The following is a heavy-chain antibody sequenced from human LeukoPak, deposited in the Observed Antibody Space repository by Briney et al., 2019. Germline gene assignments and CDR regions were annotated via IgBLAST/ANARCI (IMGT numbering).Heavy chain of an antibody. Sequence: GGSLRLSCAASGFIVSSNYMSWVRQAPGKGLEWVSVIYSGGSTYYADSVKGRFTISRDNSRNTLYLQMNSLRAEDTAVYYCARAPDYYYYGMDVWGQGTTVTVSS. J-gene: IGHJ6*02. CDR1: GFIVSSNY. CDR3: ARAPDYYYYGMDV. CDR2: IYSGGST. V-gene: IGHV3-66*01.